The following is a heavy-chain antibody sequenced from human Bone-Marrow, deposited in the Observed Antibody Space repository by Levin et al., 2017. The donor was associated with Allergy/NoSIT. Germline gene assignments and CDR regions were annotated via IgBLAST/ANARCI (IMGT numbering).Heavy chain of an antibody. CDR2: ISSSSRYI. J-gene: IGHJ5*02. CDR3: AGQNWNSFHH. V-gene: IGHV3-21*01. CDR1: GFTFSSYS. D-gene: IGHD1-1*01. Sequence: PGESLKISCAASGFTFSSYSANWVRQAPGKGLEWVASISSSSRYIYYGDSVEGRFSISRDNAKNSLYLQMNSLGVEDTAVYYCAGQNWNSFHHWGQGTQLTVSS.